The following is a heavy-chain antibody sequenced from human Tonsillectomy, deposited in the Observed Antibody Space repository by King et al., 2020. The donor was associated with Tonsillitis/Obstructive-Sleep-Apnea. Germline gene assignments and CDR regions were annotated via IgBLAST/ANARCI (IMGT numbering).Heavy chain of an antibody. CDR3: ASHTGGGASYYFEY. CDR1: GGSISSSSYY. D-gene: IGHD3-16*01. CDR2: IYYSGST. Sequence: QLQESGPGLVKPSETLSLTCTVSGGSISSSSYYWGWIRQPPGKGLEWLGSIYYSGSTYYNPSLKSRVTISVDTSNNQCSLKLRSVNAADTAFFYCASHTGGGASYYFEYWGQGTLVTVSS. J-gene: IGHJ4*02. V-gene: IGHV4-39*01.